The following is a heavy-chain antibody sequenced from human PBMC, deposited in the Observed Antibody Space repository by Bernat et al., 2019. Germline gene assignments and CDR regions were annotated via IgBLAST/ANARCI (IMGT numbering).Heavy chain of an antibody. CDR3: TREGGAARPVDGKTDY. J-gene: IGHJ4*02. D-gene: IGHD6-6*01. CDR2: IRSKAYGGTT. V-gene: IGHV3-49*03. Sequence: EVQLVESGGGLVQPGRSLRLSCTASGFTFGDYAMSWFRQAPGQGLEWVGFIRSKAYGGTTEYAASVKGRFTISRDDSKSIAYLQMNSLKTEDTAVYYCTREGGAARPVDGKTDYWGQGTLVTVSS. CDR1: GFTFGDYA.